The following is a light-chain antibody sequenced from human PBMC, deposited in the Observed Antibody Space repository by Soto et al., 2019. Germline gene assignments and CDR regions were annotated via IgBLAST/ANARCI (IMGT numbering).Light chain of an antibody. V-gene: IGKV1-5*01. Sequence: DIQMTQSPSTLSASVGDRVTITCRASESISSWLAWYQQKPGKVPKVLIYDASTLETGVPSRFSGSGSGTEFTLTISSLQPDDFATYYCQQYNSYPTFGQGTRLEIK. CDR3: QQYNSYPT. CDR1: ESISSW. CDR2: DAS. J-gene: IGKJ5*01.